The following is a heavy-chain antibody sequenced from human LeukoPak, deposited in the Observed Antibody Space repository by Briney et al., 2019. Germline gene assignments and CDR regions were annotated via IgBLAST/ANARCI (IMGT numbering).Heavy chain of an antibody. CDR2: IKQDGSEK. Sequence: GGSLRLSCAASGFTFSSYWMSWVRQAPGKGLEWVANIKQDGSEKYYVDSVKGRFTISRDNGKNSLYLQMNSLRAEDTAVYYCARVMGYCSGGSCYCFDYWGQGTLVTVSS. J-gene: IGHJ4*02. CDR1: GFTFSSYW. V-gene: IGHV3-7*03. CDR3: ARVMGYCSGGSCYCFDY. D-gene: IGHD2-15*01.